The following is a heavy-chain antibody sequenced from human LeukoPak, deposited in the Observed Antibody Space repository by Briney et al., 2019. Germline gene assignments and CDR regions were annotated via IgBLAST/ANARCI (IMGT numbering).Heavy chain of an antibody. CDR3: ARGQVLFDY. CDR1: GGSFSGYY. D-gene: IGHD1-1*01. CDR2: INHSGST. Sequence: SETLSLTCAVYGGSFSGYYWSWIRQPPGKGLEWIGEINHSGSTNYNPSLKSRVTVSVDTSKNQFSLKLSSVTAADTAVYYCARGQVLFDYWGQGTLVTVSS. V-gene: IGHV4-34*01. J-gene: IGHJ4*02.